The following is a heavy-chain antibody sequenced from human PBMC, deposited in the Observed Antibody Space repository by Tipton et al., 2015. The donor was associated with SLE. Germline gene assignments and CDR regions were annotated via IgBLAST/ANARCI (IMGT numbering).Heavy chain of an antibody. J-gene: IGHJ4*02. CDR1: GASFSGDY. CDR3: ARAGGFLQWLTGNFDY. CDR2: INHSGST. D-gene: IGHD3-3*01. V-gene: IGHV4-34*01. Sequence: TLSLTCGVSGASFSGDYWTWIRQPPGKGLEWIGEINHSGSTNYNPSLKSRVTISVDTSKNQFSLKLSSVTAADTAVYYCARAGGFLQWLTGNFDYWGQGTLVTVSS.